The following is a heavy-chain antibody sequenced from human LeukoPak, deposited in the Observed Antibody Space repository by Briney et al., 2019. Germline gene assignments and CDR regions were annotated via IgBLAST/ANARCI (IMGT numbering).Heavy chain of an antibody. CDR3: AMVWGSVDY. CDR2: MNPNSGKA. V-gene: IGHV1-8*01. J-gene: IGHJ4*02. CDR1: GYTFTSYD. D-gene: IGHD7-27*01. Sequence: ASVKVSYKASGYTFTSYDIKWVQQASGQGLAWMGWMNPNSGKAGYPHKSQGRITMTRNTFISTAYMELSSLTSEDTAVYYCAMVWGSVDYWGQGTLVTVSS.